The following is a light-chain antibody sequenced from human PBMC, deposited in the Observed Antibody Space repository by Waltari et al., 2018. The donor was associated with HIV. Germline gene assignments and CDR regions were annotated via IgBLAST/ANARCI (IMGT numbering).Light chain of an antibody. CDR2: GAS. J-gene: IGKJ4*01. CDR1: RNVNNN. Sequence: EIVMTQSPATLSVSPGERVTLFCRASRNVNNNLAWYQQKPGQAPRLLIYGASTRATGLPARFSGSGSGTEFTLTISSLQSEDFAVYYCQQYDKWPLTFGGGTKVEIK. CDR3: QQYDKWPLT. V-gene: IGKV3-15*01.